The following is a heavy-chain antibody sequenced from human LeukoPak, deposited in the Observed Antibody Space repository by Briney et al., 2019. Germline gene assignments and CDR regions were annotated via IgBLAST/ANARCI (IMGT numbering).Heavy chain of an antibody. CDR1: GFTFSSYW. D-gene: IGHD3-10*01. CDR2: IKQDGSEK. CDR3: ARLGERVFDY. V-gene: IGHV3-7*01. J-gene: IGHJ4*02. Sequence: PGGSLRLSCAASGFTFSSYWMSWVRQAPGKGLEWVANIKQDGSEKYYVDSVKGRLTISRDNAKNSLFLQMNSLRAGDTAVYYCARLGERVFDYWGQGTLVTVSS.